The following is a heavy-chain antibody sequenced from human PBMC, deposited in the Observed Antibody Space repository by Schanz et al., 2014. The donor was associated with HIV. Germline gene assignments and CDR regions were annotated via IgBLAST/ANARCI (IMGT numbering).Heavy chain of an antibody. V-gene: IGHV3-23*01. CDR1: EFPFSHNA. D-gene: IGHD4-4*01. CDR3: ARDRLHPGNGMDV. Sequence: EALLLESGGGLVQPGGSLRLSCRGSEFPFSHNAMTWVRQAPGKGLQWVSSITDSGDKTDYTDSVKGRFTISRDNSKKTVFLQMNNLRAEDTAVYYCARDRLHPGNGMDVWGQGTTVTVSS. J-gene: IGHJ6*02. CDR2: ITDSGDKT.